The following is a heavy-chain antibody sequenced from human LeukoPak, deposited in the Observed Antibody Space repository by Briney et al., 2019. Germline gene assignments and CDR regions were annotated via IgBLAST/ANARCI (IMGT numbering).Heavy chain of an antibody. D-gene: IGHD1-1*01. CDR3: ASRGTTGS. CDR1: GFIFNNYA. Sequence: GGSLRLSCAASGFIFNNYAMSWVRQTPGAGLEWVSTVSGGGSEKNYADSVKGRFTISRDNSRNTLYLQMNSLRAEDTAVYYCASRGTTGSWGQGTLVTVSS. V-gene: IGHV3-23*01. J-gene: IGHJ5*02. CDR2: VSGGGSEK.